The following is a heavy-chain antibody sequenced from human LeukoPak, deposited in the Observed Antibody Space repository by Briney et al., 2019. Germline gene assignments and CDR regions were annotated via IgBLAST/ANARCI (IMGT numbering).Heavy chain of an antibody. CDR1: GYTFVTYG. J-gene: IGHJ4*02. V-gene: IGHV1-18*01. Sequence: ASVKVSCKASGYTFVTYGINWVRQAPGQRPGWMGWISTYNGNTKYALKFQDRVTLTRDTSTTTAYMELRSLTSDDRAVYYCTRASFDHWGQGTLVIVSS. CDR3: TRASFDH. CDR2: ISTYNGNT.